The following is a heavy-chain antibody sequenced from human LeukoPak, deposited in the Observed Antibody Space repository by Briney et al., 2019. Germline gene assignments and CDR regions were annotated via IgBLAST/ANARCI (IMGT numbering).Heavy chain of an antibody. V-gene: IGHV4-59*01. CDR2: IYYSGST. J-gene: IGHJ6*02. CDR3: ARALTSSWWYYYYGMDV. D-gene: IGHD6-13*01. CDR1: GGSISSYY. Sequence: SETLSLTCTVSGGSISSYYWSWIRQPPGKGLEWIGYIYYSGSTNYNPSLKSRVTISVDTSKNQFSLKLSSVTAADTAVYYCARALTSSWWYYYYGMDVWGQGTTVTVSS.